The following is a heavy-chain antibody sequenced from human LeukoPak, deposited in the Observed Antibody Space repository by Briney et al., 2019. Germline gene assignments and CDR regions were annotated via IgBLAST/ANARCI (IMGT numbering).Heavy chain of an antibody. J-gene: IGHJ5*02. Sequence: PSETLSLTCTVSGGSMSRYYWSWIRQPAGKGLEWIGRTYTSGSTNYNPSLKSRVTMSVDTSRNQFSLSLRSVTAADTAVYYCARVRYEGFDPWGQGTLVTVPS. CDR3: ARVRYEGFDP. CDR1: GGSMSRYY. V-gene: IGHV4-4*07. CDR2: TYTSGST. D-gene: IGHD3-3*01.